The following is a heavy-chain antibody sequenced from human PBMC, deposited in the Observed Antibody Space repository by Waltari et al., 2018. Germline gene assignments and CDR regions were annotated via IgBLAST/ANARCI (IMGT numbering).Heavy chain of an antibody. V-gene: IGHV1-2*02. Sequence: QVQLVQSGAEVKKPGASVKVSCKASGYTFTGYYMHWVRQAPGQGLEWMGWINPNSGGTNYAQKCQGRVTMTRDTSISTAYMELSRLRSDDTAVYYCARSGVGIAVAVDYWGQGTLVTVSS. CDR2: INPNSGGT. CDR3: ARSGVGIAVAVDY. J-gene: IGHJ4*02. CDR1: GYTFTGYY. D-gene: IGHD6-19*01.